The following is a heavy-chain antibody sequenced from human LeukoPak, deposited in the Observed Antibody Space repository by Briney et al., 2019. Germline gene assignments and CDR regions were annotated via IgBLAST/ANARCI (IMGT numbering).Heavy chain of an antibody. CDR2: ISGSGGDT. CDR3: VKDSVVVAGLVNCFDY. J-gene: IGHJ4*02. CDR1: GFTFSNYA. D-gene: IGHD6-19*01. V-gene: IGHV3-23*01. Sequence: GGSLRLSCAASGFTFSNYAMSWVRQAPGKGLEWVSAISGSGGDTFYTDSVKGRLTISRDNSKNTLYLQMKGLRAEDTAVYYCVKDSVVVAGLVNCFDYWGQGTLVTVSS.